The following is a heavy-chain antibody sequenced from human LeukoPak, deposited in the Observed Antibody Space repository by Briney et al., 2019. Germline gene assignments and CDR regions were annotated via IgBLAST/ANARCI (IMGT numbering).Heavy chain of an antibody. V-gene: IGHV4-34*01. CDR3: AGRDGYNTYYYYGMDV. Sequence: PSETLSLTCAVYGGSFSGYYWSWIRQPPGKGLEWIGEINHSGSTNHNPSLKSRVTISVDTSKNQFSLKLSSVTAADTAVYYCAGRDGYNTYYYYGMDVWGQGTTVTVSS. J-gene: IGHJ6*02. CDR1: GGSFSGYY. D-gene: IGHD5-24*01. CDR2: INHSGST.